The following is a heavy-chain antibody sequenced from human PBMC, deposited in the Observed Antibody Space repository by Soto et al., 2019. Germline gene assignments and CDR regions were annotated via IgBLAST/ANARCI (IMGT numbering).Heavy chain of an antibody. CDR3: ARQLQRGSDNL. CDR1: GYNFISYW. V-gene: IGHV5-51*01. D-gene: IGHD5-18*01. J-gene: IGHJ4*02. CDR2: IYPSDSDT. Sequence: PGESLKISCKASGYNFISYWIGWVRQMPGKGLEWMGIIYPSDSDTRYSPSFQGQVTFSVDKSISTAYLQWSSLKASDTAMYYCARQLQRGSDNLWGQGTPVTVSS.